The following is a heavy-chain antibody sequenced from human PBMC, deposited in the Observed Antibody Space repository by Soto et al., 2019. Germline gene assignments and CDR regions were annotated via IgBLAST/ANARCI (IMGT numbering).Heavy chain of an antibody. CDR2: INADTGNT. D-gene: IGHD6-13*01. J-gene: IGHJ5*02. V-gene: IGHV1-3*01. CDR3: ARGYSSSWYWFAP. Sequence: ASVKVSCKASGYTFTTYAIHWVRQAPGQRPEWMGWINADTGNTKYSQRFQGRVTITRDTSASTVYMDLNSLRSEDTAVYYCARGYSSSWYWFAPWGQGTLVNVSS. CDR1: GYTFTTYA.